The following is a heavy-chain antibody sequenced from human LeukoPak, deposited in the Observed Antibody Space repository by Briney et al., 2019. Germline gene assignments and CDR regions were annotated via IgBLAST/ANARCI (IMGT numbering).Heavy chain of an antibody. CDR1: GGSISSSTYF. V-gene: IGHV4-39*01. Sequence: SETLSLTCSVSGGSISSSTYFWGWIRQPPGKGLEWIASIHYSGSTYSNPSLKSRVTISIDTSKKQFSLKLSSVTAADTAVYYCARHGGPYYYDSSGYYDYWGQGTLVTVSS. CDR2: IHYSGST. D-gene: IGHD3-22*01. CDR3: ARHGGPYYYDSSGYYDY. J-gene: IGHJ4*02.